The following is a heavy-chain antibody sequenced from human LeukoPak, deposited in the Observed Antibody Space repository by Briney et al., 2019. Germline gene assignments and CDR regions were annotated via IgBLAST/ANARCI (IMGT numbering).Heavy chain of an antibody. CDR3: ACDFRYLGHDF. J-gene: IGHJ4*02. CDR1: AFTLGDFY. D-gene: IGHD2-21*02. V-gene: IGHV3-11*01. Sequence: PGGSLRLSCTASAFTLGDFYMSWIRQAPGKGLEWIAYISNVGLTTYYAESVKGRFTISRDNAKNSLYLQMNSLRAEDTAVHYCACDFRYLGHDFWGQGTLVTVSS. CDR2: ISNVGLTT.